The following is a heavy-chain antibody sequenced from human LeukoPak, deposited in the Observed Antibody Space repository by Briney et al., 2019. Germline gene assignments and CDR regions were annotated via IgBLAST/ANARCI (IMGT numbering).Heavy chain of an antibody. CDR1: GSISSYY. Sequence: SETLSLTCTVSGSISSYYWSWIRQPPGKGLEWIGEINHSGSTNYNPSLKSRVTISVDTSKNQFSLKLSSVTAADTAVYYRARGGLRFWYWGQGTLVTVSS. CDR3: ARGGLRFWY. D-gene: IGHD4-17*01. J-gene: IGHJ4*02. CDR2: INHSGST. V-gene: IGHV4-34*01.